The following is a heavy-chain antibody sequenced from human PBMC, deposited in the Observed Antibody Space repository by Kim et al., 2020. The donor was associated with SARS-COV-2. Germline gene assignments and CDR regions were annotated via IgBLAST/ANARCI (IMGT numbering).Heavy chain of an antibody. J-gene: IGHJ4*02. V-gene: IGHV4-34*01. CDR3: ARGAPDGDSSSWYRTGCYFDY. CDR2: INHSGST. Sequence: SETLSLTCAVYGGSFSGYYWSWIRQPPGKGLEWIGEINHSGSTNYNPSLKSRVTISVDTSKNQFSLKLSSVTAADTAVYYCARGAPDGDSSSWYRTGCYFDYWGQGTLVTVSS. D-gene: IGHD6-13*01. CDR1: GGSFSGYY.